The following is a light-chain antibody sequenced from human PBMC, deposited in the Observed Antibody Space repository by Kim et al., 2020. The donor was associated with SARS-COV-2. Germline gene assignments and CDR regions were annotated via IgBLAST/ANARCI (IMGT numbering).Light chain of an antibody. V-gene: IGLV1-40*01. Sequence: QSVLTQPPSVSGAPGQTVTISCTGSSSNIGAGYAVHWYQQLPGTAPKLLIYYKNRRPSGVPDRFSASKSGTSASLAITGLRAEDEADYFCQSFDSSLSGSEVFGGGTQLTVL. J-gene: IGLJ3*02. CDR2: YKN. CDR3: QSFDSSLSGSEV. CDR1: SSNIGAGYA.